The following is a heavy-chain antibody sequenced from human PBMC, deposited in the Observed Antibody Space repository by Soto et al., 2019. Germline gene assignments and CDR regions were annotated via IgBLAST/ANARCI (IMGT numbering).Heavy chain of an antibody. CDR1: GFTFSNAW. CDR2: IKSRVNGGTT. J-gene: IGHJ1*01. CDR3: TTDDPINKY. V-gene: IGHV3-15*05. Sequence: LSCAASGFTFSNAWMSWVRQAPGKGLEWVGRIKSRVNGGTTEYAAPVKGRFAISRDDSRYTVHLQMNSLKTEDTAVYYCTTDDPINKYWGQGTLVTVSS.